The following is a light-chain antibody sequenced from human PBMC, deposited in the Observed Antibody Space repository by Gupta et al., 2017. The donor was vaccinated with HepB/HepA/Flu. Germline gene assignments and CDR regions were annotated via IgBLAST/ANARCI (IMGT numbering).Light chain of an antibody. CDR2: DVS. CDR3: SSYTNSSTLVV. V-gene: IGLV2-14*01. Sequence: QSDLTQPASLPGYPGQSIIISCTGTSSYVGVYNYVSWYQQLPGKAPKLMIYDVSNRPSGVSNLFSGSKSGNSASLTISGLQSEDEADYYCSSYTNSSTLVVFGGGTKLTVL. CDR1: SSYVGVYNY. J-gene: IGLJ2*01.